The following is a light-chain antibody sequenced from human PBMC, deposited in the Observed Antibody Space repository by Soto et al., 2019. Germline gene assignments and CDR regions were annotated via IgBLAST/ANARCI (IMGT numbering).Light chain of an antibody. CDR2: AAS. V-gene: IGKV1-39*01. J-gene: IGKJ1*01. CDR3: QQGDSCPRT. CDR1: QSISSY. Sequence: DIGMSQSSSSQSASCGVRVIITIVASQSISSYLNWYRQKPGKAPKLLIYAASSLESGVPSRFSGSGSGTDFTLTISSLQPEDFATYYCQQGDSCPRTFGQGTKVDIK.